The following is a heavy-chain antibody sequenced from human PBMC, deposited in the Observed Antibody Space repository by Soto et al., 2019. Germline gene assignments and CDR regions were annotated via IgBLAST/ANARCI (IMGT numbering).Heavy chain of an antibody. D-gene: IGHD4-17*01. V-gene: IGHV3-30*18. Sequence: GGSLRLSCAASGFTFSSYGMHWVRQAPGKGLEWVAVISYDGSNKYYADSVKGRFTISRDNSKNTLYLQMNSLRAEDTAVYYCANADYGDYFGAFDIWGQGTMVTVSS. CDR1: GFTFSSYG. CDR2: ISYDGSNK. J-gene: IGHJ3*02. CDR3: ANADYGDYFGAFDI.